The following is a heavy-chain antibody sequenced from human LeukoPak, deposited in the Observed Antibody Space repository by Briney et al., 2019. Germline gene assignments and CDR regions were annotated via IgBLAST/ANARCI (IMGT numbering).Heavy chain of an antibody. CDR3: SVATDFMDV. CDR2: IYSGGST. D-gene: IGHD5-12*01. V-gene: IGHV3-23*03. J-gene: IGHJ6*03. CDR1: GFSFSSYA. Sequence: GGSLRLSCATSGFSFSSYAMSWVRRAPGKGLEWVSVIYSGGSTYYADSVKGRFTISRDNSKNTLYLQMNSLRAEDTAVYYCSVATDFMDVWGKGTTVTISS.